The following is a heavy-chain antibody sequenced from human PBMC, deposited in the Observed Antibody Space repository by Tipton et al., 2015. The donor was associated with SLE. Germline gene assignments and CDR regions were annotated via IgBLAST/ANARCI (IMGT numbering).Heavy chain of an antibody. Sequence: TLSLTCSVSGGSISPYYWSWIRQPPGKGLEWIGSIYHSGSTYYNPSLKSRVTISVDTSKNLFSLKLSSVTAADTAVYYCARDQVGYSGYTSFYYMDVWGKGTTVTVSS. CDR3: ARDQVGYSGYTSFYYMDV. J-gene: IGHJ6*03. V-gene: IGHV4-59*01. D-gene: IGHD5-12*01. CDR2: IYHSGST. CDR1: GGSISPYY.